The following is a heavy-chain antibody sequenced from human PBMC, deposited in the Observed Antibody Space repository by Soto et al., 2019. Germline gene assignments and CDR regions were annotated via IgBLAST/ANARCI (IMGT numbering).Heavy chain of an antibody. V-gene: IGHV3-30-3*01. J-gene: IGHJ5*02. CDR2: ISYEGSNK. CDR1: GFTFSSYA. CDR3: ARDAPGSLGGWFDP. Sequence: QVQLVESGGGVVQPGRSLRLSCAASGFTFSSYAMHWVRQAPGKGLEWVAVISYEGSNKYYADSVKGRFTISRDNSKNTLYLQMNSLRAEDTAVYYCARDAPGSLGGWFDPWGQGTLVTVSS. D-gene: IGHD1-26*01.